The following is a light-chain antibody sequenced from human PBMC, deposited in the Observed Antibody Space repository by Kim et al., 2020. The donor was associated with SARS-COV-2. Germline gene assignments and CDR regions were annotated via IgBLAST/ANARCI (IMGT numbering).Light chain of an antibody. V-gene: IGKV3-20*01. J-gene: IGKJ1*01. CDR3: QQYGSSPRT. CDR1: QSFSSSY. Sequence: SQGERATPSGRASQSFSSSYLAWYQQKPGQAPRLLIYGASSRATGIPDRFSGSGSGTDFTLTISRLEPEDFAVYYCQQYGSSPRTFGQGTKVDIK. CDR2: GAS.